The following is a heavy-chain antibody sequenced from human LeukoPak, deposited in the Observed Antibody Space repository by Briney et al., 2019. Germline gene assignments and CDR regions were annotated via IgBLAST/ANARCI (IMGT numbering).Heavy chain of an antibody. CDR3: ARAVYCSSTSCYSGWYNWFDP. Sequence: QSGGSLRLSCAASGFTFSSYGMHWVRQAPGKGLEWVAVIWYDGSNKYYADSVKGRFTISRENSKNTLYLQMNSLRAEDTAVYYCARAVYCSSTSCYSGWYNWFDPWGQGTLVTVSS. D-gene: IGHD2-2*01. CDR1: GFTFSSYG. V-gene: IGHV3-33*01. J-gene: IGHJ5*02. CDR2: IWYDGSNK.